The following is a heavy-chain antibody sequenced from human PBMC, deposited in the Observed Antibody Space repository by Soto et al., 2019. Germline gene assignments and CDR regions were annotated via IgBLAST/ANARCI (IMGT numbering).Heavy chain of an antibody. Sequence: GASVKVSCKASGFTFTSSAVQWVRQARGQRLEWIGWIVVGSGNTNYAQKFQERVTITRDMSTSTAYMELSSLRSEDTAVYYCAAVREVSYARQVGLWFGELLDNWFDPWGQGTLVTVSS. CDR1: GFTFTSSA. J-gene: IGHJ5*02. D-gene: IGHD3-10*01. CDR3: AAVREVSYARQVGLWFGELLDNWFDP. CDR2: IVVGSGNT. V-gene: IGHV1-58*01.